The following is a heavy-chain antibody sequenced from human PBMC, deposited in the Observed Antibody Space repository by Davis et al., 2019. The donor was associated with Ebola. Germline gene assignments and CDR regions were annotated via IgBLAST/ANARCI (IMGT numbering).Heavy chain of an antibody. V-gene: IGHV4-39*07. J-gene: IGHJ4*02. Sequence: PSETLSLTCTVSGGSISSSSYYWGWIRQPPGKGLEWIGSIYYSGSTYYNPSLKSRVTISVDTSKNQFSLKLSSVTAADTAVYYCAREGLRGSFDYWGQGTLVTVSS. CDR1: GGSISSSSYY. CDR2: IYYSGST. CDR3: AREGLRGSFDY. D-gene: IGHD4-23*01.